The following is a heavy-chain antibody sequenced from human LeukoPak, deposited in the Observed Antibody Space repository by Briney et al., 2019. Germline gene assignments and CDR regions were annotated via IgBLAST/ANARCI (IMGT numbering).Heavy chain of an antibody. Sequence: GGSLRLSCPASGFTFSSYWMSWVRQSHGKGLEWVATIKPEGSEKYFMDSVKGRFTISRDNAKNALYLEMNSLRAEDTAEYFCARERMYSGSGSTYPYYDYWGQGTLVTVSS. CDR2: IKPEGSEK. J-gene: IGHJ4*02. V-gene: IGHV3-7*01. CDR3: ARERMYSGSGSTYPYYDY. CDR1: GFTFSSYW. D-gene: IGHD3-10*01.